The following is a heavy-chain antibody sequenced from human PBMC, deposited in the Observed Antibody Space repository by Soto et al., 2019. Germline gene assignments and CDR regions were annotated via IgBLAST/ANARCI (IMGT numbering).Heavy chain of an antibody. CDR1: GFTVSSNY. CDR3: ARDSGHYYRSDAFDK. CDR2: IYSGGST. D-gene: IGHD1-26*01. V-gene: IGHV3-53*05. J-gene: IGHJ3*02. Sequence: TGGSLRLSCAASGFTVSSNYMSWVRQAPGKGLEWVSVIYSGGSTYYADSVKGRFTISRDNSKNTLYLQMNSLRSEDTAVFYCARDSGHYYRSDAFDKWGQGTMVTVS.